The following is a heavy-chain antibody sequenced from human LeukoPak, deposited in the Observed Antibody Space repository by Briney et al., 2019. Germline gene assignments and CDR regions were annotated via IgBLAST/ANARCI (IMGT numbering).Heavy chain of an antibody. J-gene: IGHJ4*02. D-gene: IGHD3-22*01. V-gene: IGHV3-21*01. CDR1: GFTFSSYS. Sequence: GGSLRLSSAASGFTFSSYSMNWVRQAPGKGLEWVSSISSSSSYIYYADSVKGRFTISRDNAKNSLYLQMNSLRAEDTAVYYCARDDSSGYNAVVGYWGQGTLVTVSS. CDR2: ISSSSSYI. CDR3: ARDDSSGYNAVVGY.